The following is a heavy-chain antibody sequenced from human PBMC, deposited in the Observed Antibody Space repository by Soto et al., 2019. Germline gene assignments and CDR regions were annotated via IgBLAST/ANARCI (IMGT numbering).Heavy chain of an antibody. J-gene: IGHJ6*02. Sequence: GGSLRLSCAASGFTFSSYAMSWVRQAPGKGLEWVSGISGSGGRIYYADSVKGRFTISRDNAMDTLFLQMNSLRVEDTAVYYCAKRVVDTAMVSYYHSYYGMDVWGQGTTVTVSS. D-gene: IGHD5-18*01. CDR1: GFTFSSYA. CDR2: ISGSGGRI. V-gene: IGHV3-23*01. CDR3: AKRVVDTAMVSYYHSYYGMDV.